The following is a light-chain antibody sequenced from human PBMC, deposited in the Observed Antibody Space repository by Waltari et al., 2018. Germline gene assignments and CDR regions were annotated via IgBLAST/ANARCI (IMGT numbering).Light chain of an antibody. J-gene: IGLJ1*01. V-gene: IGLV2-8*01. CDR2: DVT. CDR1: SSDVGGYNY. CDR3: SSYAGSAYV. Sequence: QSALTQPPSASGSPGQSVTISCTGTSSDVGGYNYVSWYQQYSGKAPKLMIYDVTERPSGVPDRFSGSKSGNTASLTVSGLQAEDEADYYCSSYAGSAYVFGTGTKVTVL.